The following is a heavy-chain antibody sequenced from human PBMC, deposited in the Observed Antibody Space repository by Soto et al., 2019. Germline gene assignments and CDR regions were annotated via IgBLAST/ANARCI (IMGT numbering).Heavy chain of an antibody. D-gene: IGHD2-21*01. V-gene: IGHV4-31*03. CDR1: GGSISSGGYY. CDR2: IYYSGST. Sequence: QVQLQESGPGLVKPSQTLSLTCTVSGGSISSGGYYWSWILQHPGKGLEWIGYIYYSGSTYYNPSLKSRVTISVDTSKNQFSLKLSSVTAADTAVYYCAASCVGCGGFNYYGMDVWGQGTTVTVSS. J-gene: IGHJ6*02. CDR3: AASCVGCGGFNYYGMDV.